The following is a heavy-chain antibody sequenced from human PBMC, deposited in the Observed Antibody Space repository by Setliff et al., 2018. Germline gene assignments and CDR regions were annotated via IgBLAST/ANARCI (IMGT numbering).Heavy chain of an antibody. CDR3: ARGRAGHSGH. Sequence: PSETLSLTCTVSGGSIRSYYWNWIRQPPGKGLEWIVNIHHRGKAYYNPSLKSRVTISVDTSKNQFSLKLTSVTAADTAVYYCARGRAGHSGHWGQGTLVTVSS. CDR2: IHHRGKA. V-gene: IGHV4-4*09. CDR1: GGSIRSYY. D-gene: IGHD6-19*01. J-gene: IGHJ4*02.